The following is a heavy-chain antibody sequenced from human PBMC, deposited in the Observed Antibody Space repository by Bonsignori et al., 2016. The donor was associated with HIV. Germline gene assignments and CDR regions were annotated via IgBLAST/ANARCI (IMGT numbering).Heavy chain of an antibody. Sequence: SETLSLTCAVYGGSFSGYYWSWIRQPPGKGLEWIGEINHSGSTNYNPSLKSRVTISVDTSKNQFSLKLSSVTAADTAVYYCAIARETLWGGLRLDGFDYWGQGTLVTVSS. J-gene: IGHJ4*02. CDR3: AIARETLWGGLRLDGFDY. V-gene: IGHV4-34*01. CDR1: GGSFSGYY. D-gene: IGHD3-16*01. CDR2: INHSGST.